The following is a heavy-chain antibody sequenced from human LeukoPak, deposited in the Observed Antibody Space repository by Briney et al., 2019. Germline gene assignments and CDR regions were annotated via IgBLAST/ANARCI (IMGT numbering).Heavy chain of an antibody. CDR1: GFTFSGYA. Sequence: GGSLRLSCAASGFTFSGYAMHWVRRAPGKGLEWVAVISYDGSYKYYADSVKGRFTISRDNSKNTLYLQMNSLRAEDTAVYYCARGRSTMIVVVPSAFDIWGQGTMVTVSS. V-gene: IGHV3-30-3*01. J-gene: IGHJ3*02. D-gene: IGHD3-22*01. CDR3: ARGRSTMIVVVPSAFDI. CDR2: ISYDGSYK.